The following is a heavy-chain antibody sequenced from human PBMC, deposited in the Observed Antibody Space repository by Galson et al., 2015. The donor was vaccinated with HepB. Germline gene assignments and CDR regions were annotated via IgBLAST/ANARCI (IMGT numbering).Heavy chain of an antibody. J-gene: IGHJ5*02. CDR1: GYIFSSHE. CDR3: ARRSKGSTSSWFDP. D-gene: IGHD2-2*01. V-gene: IGHV1-8*01. CDR2: IDPNSGNT. Sequence: SVKVSCKASGYIFSSHEINWVRQATGQGLEWMGWIDPNSGNTAYAPKFQGRVTLTRNTSTTTAYMELSSLRSEDSAMYYCARRSKGSTSSWFDPWGQGTLVTVSS.